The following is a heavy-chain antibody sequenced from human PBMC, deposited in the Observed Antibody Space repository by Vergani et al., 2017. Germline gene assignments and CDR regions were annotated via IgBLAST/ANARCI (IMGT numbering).Heavy chain of an antibody. V-gene: IGHV3-21*01. J-gene: IGHJ4*02. Sequence: EVQLVESGGGLVKPGGSLRLSCAASGFTFSSYSMNWVRQAPGKGLEWVSSISSSSSYIYYADSVKGRFTISRDNAKNSLYLQMNSLRTEDTAVYYCARDIGEQQLGRNCWGQETLVTVSS. D-gene: IGHD6-13*01. CDR2: ISSSSSYI. CDR1: GFTFSSYS. CDR3: ARDIGEQQLGRNC.